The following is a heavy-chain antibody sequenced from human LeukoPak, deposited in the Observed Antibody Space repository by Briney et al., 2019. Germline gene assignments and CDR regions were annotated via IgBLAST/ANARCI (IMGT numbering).Heavy chain of an antibody. J-gene: IGHJ6*02. CDR3: ARYTRGRNGMDV. D-gene: IGHD1-26*01. Sequence: SETLSLTCTVSGGSITSYYWSWIRQPPGKGLEWIGYIYYSGSTNYNPSLKSRVTISVDTSKNQFSLKLSSVTAADTAVHYCARYTRGRNGMDVWGQGTTVTVSS. V-gene: IGHV4-59*08. CDR2: IYYSGST. CDR1: GGSITSYY.